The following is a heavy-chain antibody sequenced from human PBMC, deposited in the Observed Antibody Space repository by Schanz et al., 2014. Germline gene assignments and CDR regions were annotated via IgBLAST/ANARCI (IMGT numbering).Heavy chain of an antibody. J-gene: IGHJ2*01. Sequence: EVLLVESGGGLVTPGESLRLSCAASGFTFSSYSMNWVRQAPGKGLEWVSSVSHGGTYIYYADSVRGRFTISRDNAKNTLFLQMHSLRADDTAVYYCASSTYYDILTGQTHTRVYVRYFDLWGRGTLVTVSS. D-gene: IGHD3-9*01. V-gene: IGHV3-21*02. CDR1: GFTFSSYS. CDR3: ASSTYYDILTGQTHTRVYVRYFDL. CDR2: VSHGGTYI.